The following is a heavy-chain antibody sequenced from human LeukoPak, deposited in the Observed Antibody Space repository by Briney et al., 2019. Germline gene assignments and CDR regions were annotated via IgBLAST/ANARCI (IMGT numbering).Heavy chain of an antibody. V-gene: IGHV3-30*02. CDR2: IWPDGSKK. Sequence: GGSLRLSCAASGFTFSTYGMHWVRQAPGKGLEWVAFIWPDGSKKYYADSVKGRFTISRDNSKSTLSLQMNSLRPEDTALYFCAKISSSAEPNFDYWGQGTLLTVSS. J-gene: IGHJ4*02. D-gene: IGHD1-14*01. CDR3: AKISSSAEPNFDY. CDR1: GFTFSTYG.